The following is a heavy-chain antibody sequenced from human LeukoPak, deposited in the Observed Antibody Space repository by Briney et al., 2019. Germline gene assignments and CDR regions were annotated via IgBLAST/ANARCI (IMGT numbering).Heavy chain of an antibody. CDR3: ARAGRCSSTSCYEGPDYYYYGMDV. CDR1: GGTFISYA. V-gene: IGHV1-69*13. D-gene: IGHD2-2*01. CDR2: IIPIFGTA. Sequence: SVKVSCKASGGTFISYAISWVRQAPGQGLEWMGGIIPIFGTANYAQKFQGRVTITADESTSTAYMELSSLRSEDTAVYYCARAGRCSSTSCYEGPDYYYYGMDVWGQGTTVTVSS. J-gene: IGHJ6*02.